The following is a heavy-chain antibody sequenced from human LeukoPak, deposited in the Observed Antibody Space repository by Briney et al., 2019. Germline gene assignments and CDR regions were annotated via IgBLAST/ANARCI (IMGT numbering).Heavy chain of an antibody. J-gene: IGHJ4*02. CDR3: ARGDGNYDFWSGYYKGFDY. CDR2: IYSGGST. D-gene: IGHD3-3*01. Sequence: PGGSLRLSCAASGFTFSSYSMNWVRQAPGKGLEWVSVIYSGGSTYYADSVKGRFTISRDNSKNTLYLQMNSLRAEDTAVYYCARGDGNYDFWSGYYKGFDYWGQGTLVTVSS. V-gene: IGHV3-66*02. CDR1: GFTFSSYS.